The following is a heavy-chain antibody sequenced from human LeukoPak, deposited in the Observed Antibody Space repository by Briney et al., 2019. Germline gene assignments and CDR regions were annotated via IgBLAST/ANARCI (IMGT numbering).Heavy chain of an antibody. V-gene: IGHV4-34*01. CDR3: ARGGKGYGGNLVYFDY. J-gene: IGHJ4*02. CDR2: INHSGST. D-gene: IGHD4-23*01. Sequence: SDTLSLTCAVYGGSFSGYYWSWIRQPPGKGLEWIGEINHSGSTNYNPSLKSRVTISVDTSKNQFSLKLSSVTAADTAVYYCARGGKGYGGNLVYFDYWGQGTLVTVSS. CDR1: GGSFSGYY.